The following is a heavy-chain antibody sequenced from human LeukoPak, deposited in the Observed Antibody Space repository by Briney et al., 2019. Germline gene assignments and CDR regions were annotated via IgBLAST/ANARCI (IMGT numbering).Heavy chain of an antibody. CDR2: IIPILGIA. D-gene: IGHD6-19*01. Sequence: SVKVSCKASGGTFSSYAISWVRQAPGQGLEWKGRIIPILGIANYAQKFQGRVTITADKSTSTAYMELSSLRSEDTAVYYCARGGYSSGWQDYYYYYGMDVWGQGTTVTVSS. J-gene: IGHJ6*02. CDR3: ARGGYSSGWQDYYYYYGMDV. V-gene: IGHV1-69*04. CDR1: GGTFSSYA.